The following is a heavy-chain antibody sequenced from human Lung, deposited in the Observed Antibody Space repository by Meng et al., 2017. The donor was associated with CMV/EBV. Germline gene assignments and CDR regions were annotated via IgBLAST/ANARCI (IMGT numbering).Heavy chain of an antibody. Sequence: QAQLVQSGVEVKKHGTSVKLSCKTSGYTFNDYWIHWVRQAPGQGLEWMGRIKPSTGDTSYAQKFRGRLTVTRDTPISTVYMEVNSLTSDDTAVYYCTREGFDYWGQGALVTVSS. CDR3: TREGFDY. CDR2: IKPSTGDT. J-gene: IGHJ4*02. V-gene: IGHV1-2*06. CDR1: GYTFNDYW.